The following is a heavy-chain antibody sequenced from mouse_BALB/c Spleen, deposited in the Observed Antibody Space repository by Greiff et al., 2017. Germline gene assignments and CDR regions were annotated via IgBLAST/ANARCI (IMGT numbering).Heavy chain of an antibody. D-gene: IGHD1-1*01. J-gene: IGHJ3*01. CDR3: ARLYYGSSEGLAY. Sequence: VKLLESGPDLVKPSQSLSLTCTVTGYSITSGYSWHWIRQFPGNKLEWMGYILYSGSTNYNPSLKSRISITRDTSKNQFFLQLNSVTTEDTATYYCARLYYGSSEGLAYWGQGTLVTVSA. CDR1: GYSITSGYS. V-gene: IGHV3-1*02. CDR2: ILYSGST.